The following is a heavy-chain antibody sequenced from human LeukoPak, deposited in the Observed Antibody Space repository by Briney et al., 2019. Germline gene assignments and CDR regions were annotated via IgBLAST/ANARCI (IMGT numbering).Heavy chain of an antibody. CDR2: ISREGGTT. CDR1: GFTFSASP. J-gene: IGHJ4*02. CDR3: VKEISGYYDY. D-gene: IGHD3-22*01. V-gene: IGHV3-64D*06. Sequence: GGSLRLSCSASGFTFSASPMHWLRQPPGRGLEYVSAISREGGTTYYADSVRGRFTISRDNSKNTLYLQLSSLRPEDTAVYYCVKEISGYYDYWGQGTLVTVSS.